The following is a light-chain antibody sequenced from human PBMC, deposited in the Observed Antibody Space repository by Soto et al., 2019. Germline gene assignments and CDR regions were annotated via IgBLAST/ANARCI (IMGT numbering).Light chain of an antibody. CDR3: HHYKYWMCS. Sequence: EIVMTQSPATLSVSPGERATLSCRASQSVSSNLAWYQQKPGQAPRLLIYGASTRATGIPARFSGSGSGTEFTLTISSLQSDDLRGYYCHHYKYWMCSCGQGTKVEIK. CDR1: QSVSSN. J-gene: IGKJ1*01. CDR2: GAS. V-gene: IGKV3-15*01.